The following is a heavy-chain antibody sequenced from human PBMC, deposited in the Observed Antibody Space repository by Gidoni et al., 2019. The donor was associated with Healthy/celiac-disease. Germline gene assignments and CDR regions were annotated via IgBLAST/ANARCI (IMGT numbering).Heavy chain of an antibody. CDR2: ISGSCCST. D-gene: IGHD3-16*02. V-gene: IGHV3-23*01. J-gene: IGHJ4*02. CDR3: AKDPYDYIWGSYRQYYFDY. CDR1: GFTFSSHS. Sequence: EVQLLESGGGLSQPGGSLRLSCAASGFTFSSHSMSWVRQAPGKGLEWVSAISGSCCSTYYADSVKGRFTISRDNSKNTLYLQMNSLRAEDTAVYYCAKDPYDYIWGSYRQYYFDYWGQGTLVTVSS.